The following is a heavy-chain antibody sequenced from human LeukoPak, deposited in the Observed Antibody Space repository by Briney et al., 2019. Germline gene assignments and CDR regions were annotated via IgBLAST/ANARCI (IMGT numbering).Heavy chain of an antibody. CDR2: IKQDESEK. CDR3: ARGLRWFDP. CDR1: GSTLSISC. J-gene: IGHJ5*02. Sequence: GGSLRLSCAASGSTLSISCMTWVRQAPRKGLEWGANIKQDESEKYYVDSVKGRFTISRDNAKNSLYLQMNSLRAEDTAVYYCARGLRWFDPWGQGTLVTVSS. V-gene: IGHV3-7*01.